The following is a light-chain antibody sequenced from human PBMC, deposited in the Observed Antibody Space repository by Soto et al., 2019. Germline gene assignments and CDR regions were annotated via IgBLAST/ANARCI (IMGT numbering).Light chain of an antibody. J-gene: IGKJ1*01. CDR3: QQYHEWPLT. Sequence: EIMMTQSPGTLSASPGERATLSCRASQSVSSNLAWYQQKPGQAPRLLIYAVSTRATGIPARFSGSGSGTRFTLTISSLQSEYFDVYYCQQYHEWPLTFGQGTQVELK. CDR1: QSVSSN. CDR2: AVS. V-gene: IGKV3-15*01.